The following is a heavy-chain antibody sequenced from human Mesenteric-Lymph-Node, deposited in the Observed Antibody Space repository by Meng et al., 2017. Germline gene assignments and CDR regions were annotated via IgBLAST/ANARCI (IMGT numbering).Heavy chain of an antibody. J-gene: IGHJ4*01. CDR3: ARVDSSGYFLDY. Sequence: QVQLQGSGPGLVKPSQTLSLTCTVSGGSISSGGHSWSWIRQHPGKGLGWIAYIYYSGSTYYNPSLKSRVILSVDTSKNQFSLKLSSVTAADTAVYYCARVDSSGYFLDYWGQGTLVTVSS. D-gene: IGHD3-22*01. V-gene: IGHV4-31*03. CDR1: GGSISSGGHS. CDR2: IYYSGST.